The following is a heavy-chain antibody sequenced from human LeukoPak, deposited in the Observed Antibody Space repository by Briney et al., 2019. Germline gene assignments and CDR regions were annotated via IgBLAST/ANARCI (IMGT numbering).Heavy chain of an antibody. CDR3: ARIRKYYARI. D-gene: IGHD3-3*01. J-gene: IGHJ6*03. Sequence: GGSLRLSCVVSGLTFNMYTMTWVRQAPGKGLEWVSSIYSNGQAYYGDSLKGRFTSSRDNALDSLYLQMDSLTGADTAVYSGARIRKYYARIWGKGTAVIVSS. V-gene: IGHV3-21*01. CDR2: IYSNGQA. CDR1: GLTFNMYT.